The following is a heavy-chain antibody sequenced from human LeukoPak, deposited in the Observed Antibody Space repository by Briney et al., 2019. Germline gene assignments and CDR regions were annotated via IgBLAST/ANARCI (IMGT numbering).Heavy chain of an antibody. CDR1: GGSFSGYQ. J-gene: IGHJ4*02. Sequence: SETLSLTCGVYGGSFSGYQWSWIRQPPEKGLEWIGEINHSGSTNYNPSLKSRVTISIDTPKNQFSLKVNSVTAADTAVYYCARGWRNTRTFDYWGRGALVTVSS. CDR3: ARGWRNTRTFDY. V-gene: IGHV4-34*01. D-gene: IGHD1-1*01. CDR2: INHSGST.